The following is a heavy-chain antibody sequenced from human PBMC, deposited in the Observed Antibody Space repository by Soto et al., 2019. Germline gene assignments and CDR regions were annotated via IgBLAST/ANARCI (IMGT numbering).Heavy chain of an antibody. CDR2: IFYSENT. CDR1: GGSINSYY. J-gene: IGHJ6*02. CDR3: AADLSTSATCYPPTYYYTGMDV. V-gene: IGHV4-59*01. Sequence: SETLSLTCTVSGGSINSYYWSWIRQPPGKGLEWIGYIFYSENTNYNPLLKSRVTMSIDTSKNQFFLNLNSVTAADTGVYYCAADLSTSATCYPPTYYYTGMDVWGQGTTVTVS. D-gene: IGHD2-2*01.